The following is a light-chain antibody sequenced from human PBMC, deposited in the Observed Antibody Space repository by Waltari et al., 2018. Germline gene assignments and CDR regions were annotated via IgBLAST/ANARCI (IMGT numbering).Light chain of an antibody. J-gene: IGKJ4*01. Sequence: EIVLTQSPGTLSLSPGERATLSCRASQTVRTTYLAWYQQKPGQAPTLLIYRASSRANGIPDRFSGSGSGTDFSLTISSLEPEDFAVYYCQQYDISPLTFGGGTKVEIK. CDR2: RAS. CDR1: QTVRTTY. CDR3: QQYDISPLT. V-gene: IGKV3-20*01.